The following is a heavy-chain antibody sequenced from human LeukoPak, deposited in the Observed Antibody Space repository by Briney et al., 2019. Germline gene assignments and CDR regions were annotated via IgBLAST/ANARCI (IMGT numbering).Heavy chain of an antibody. Sequence: GGSLRLSCAASGFTFSDHYMDWVRQAPGKGLEWVGRTRNKANAYTTDYAASVKGRFTISRDDSKNSLYLQTNSLKTEDTAVYYCARVGSLVSDYWGQGTLVTVSS. J-gene: IGHJ4*02. V-gene: IGHV3-72*01. CDR3: ARVGSLVSDY. CDR1: GFTFSDHY. D-gene: IGHD1-26*01. CDR2: TRNKANAYTT.